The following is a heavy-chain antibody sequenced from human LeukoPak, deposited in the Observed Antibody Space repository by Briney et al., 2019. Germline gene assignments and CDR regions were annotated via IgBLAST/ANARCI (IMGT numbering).Heavy chain of an antibody. D-gene: IGHD3-22*01. CDR3: ARRPYSDTSGRLSDV. CDR1: GFAVSSYN. Sequence: GGSLRPSCAASGFAVSSYNMNWVRQAPGKGLEWISYIGSSGSPTHYADSVGGRFTISRDNAKNSLYLQMNSLRDEDTAVYFCARRPYSDTSGRLSDVWGQGTTVTVSS. V-gene: IGHV3-48*02. J-gene: IGHJ6*02. CDR2: IGSSGSPT.